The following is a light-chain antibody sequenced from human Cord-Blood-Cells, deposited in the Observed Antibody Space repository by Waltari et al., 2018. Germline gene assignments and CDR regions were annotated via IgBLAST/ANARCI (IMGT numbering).Light chain of an antibody. Sequence: QSALTQPASVSRSPRQSITISCTGPRSDVGSSNLVSWYQQHPGKAPKLMIYEGSKRPSGVSNRFSGSKSGNTASLTISGLQAEDEADYYCCSYAGSSTWVFGGGTKLTVL. CDR3: CSYAGSSTWV. V-gene: IGLV2-23*01. CDR2: EGS. CDR1: RSDVGSSNL. J-gene: IGLJ3*02.